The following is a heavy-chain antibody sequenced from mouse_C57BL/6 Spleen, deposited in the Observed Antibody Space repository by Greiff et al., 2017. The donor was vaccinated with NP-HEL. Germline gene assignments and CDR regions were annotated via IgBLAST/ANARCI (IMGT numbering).Heavy chain of an antibody. V-gene: IGHV1-26*01. Sequence: VQLQQSGPELVKPGASVKISCKASGYTFTDYYMNWVKQSHGKSLEWIGDINPNNGGTSYNQKFKGKATLTEDKSSSTAYMELRSLTSEGSAVYYCARWRLLGYARDYWGQGASVTVSA. CDR3: ARWRLLGYARDY. J-gene: IGHJ4*01. CDR1: GYTFTDYY. D-gene: IGHD2-3*01. CDR2: INPNNGGT.